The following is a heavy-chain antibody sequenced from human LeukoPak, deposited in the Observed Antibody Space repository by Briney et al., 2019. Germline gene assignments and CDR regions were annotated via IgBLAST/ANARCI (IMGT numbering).Heavy chain of an antibody. CDR3: ARAYDTRFDP. CDR2: ISAYNGNT. D-gene: IGHD5-12*01. V-gene: IGHV1-18*01. J-gene: IGHJ5*02. CDR1: GYTFTSYA. Sequence: GASVKVSCKASGYTFTSYAMHWVRQAPGQRLEWMGWISAYNGNTNYAQKLQGRVTMTTDTSTSTAYMELRSLRSDDTAVYYCARAYDTRFDPWGQGTLVTVSS.